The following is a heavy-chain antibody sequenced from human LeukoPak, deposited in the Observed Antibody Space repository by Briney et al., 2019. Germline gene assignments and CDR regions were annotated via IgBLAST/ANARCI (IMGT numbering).Heavy chain of an antibody. V-gene: IGHV4-4*07. CDR1: GGSISGYF. D-gene: IGHD5-12*01. CDR2: IYSSGSN. CDR3: AREPTSGREPTSGRPLDY. J-gene: IGHJ4*02. Sequence: KPSETLSLTRTVSGGSISGYFWTWIRQPAGKGLEWIGRIYSSGSNNYNPSLKSRVTMSLDTSKNHFSLNLTSVTAADTAVYYCAREPTSGREPTSGRPLDYWGQGTLVTVSS.